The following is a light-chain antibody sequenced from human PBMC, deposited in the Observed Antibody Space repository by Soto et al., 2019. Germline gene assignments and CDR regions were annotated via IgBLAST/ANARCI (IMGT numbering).Light chain of an antibody. CDR1: PPIIRY. V-gene: IGKV1-39*01. CDR3: HQTYSTPRS. J-gene: IGKJ2*01. Sequence: DIQMTQWPSSLSASIGDRVTITCRASPPIIRYLNWYQQKPGKAPKLLIYAASTLQGGVPSRFSGSGSGTDFTLTISSLQAEDFATYYCHQTYSTPRSFGQGTKLEIK. CDR2: AAS.